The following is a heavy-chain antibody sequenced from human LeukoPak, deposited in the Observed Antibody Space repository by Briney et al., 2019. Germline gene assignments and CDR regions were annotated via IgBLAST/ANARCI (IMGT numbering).Heavy chain of an antibody. D-gene: IGHD4-11*01. CDR3: ARENSNHLFDY. CDR1: GFTFSSYA. J-gene: IGHJ4*02. Sequence: PGGSLRLSCAASGFTFSSYAMHWVRQAPGKGLEWVAVIWYDGSNKNYADSVRGRFTISRDNSKNTLYLQMNSLRAEDTAVYYCARENSNHLFDYWGQGTLVTVSS. V-gene: IGHV3-33*08. CDR2: IWYDGSNK.